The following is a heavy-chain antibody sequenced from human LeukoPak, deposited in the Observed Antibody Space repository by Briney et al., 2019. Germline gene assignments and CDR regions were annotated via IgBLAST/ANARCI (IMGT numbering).Heavy chain of an antibody. Sequence: PGGSLRLSCAASGFTFTCCWMSWVRQTPGKGLEWVASIKQDGREKFYADSVKGRFTISRDNAKNSLYLQVYSLGAEDTAVYYCARVPGRTRYFDSWGQGILVTVSS. CDR1: GFTFTCCW. CDR2: IKQDGREK. D-gene: IGHD1-26*01. J-gene: IGHJ4*02. CDR3: ARVPGRTRYFDS. V-gene: IGHV3-7*01.